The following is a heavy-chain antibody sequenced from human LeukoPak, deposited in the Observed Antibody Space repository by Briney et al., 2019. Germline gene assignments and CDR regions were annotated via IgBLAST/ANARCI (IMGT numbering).Heavy chain of an antibody. CDR3: ASRYYYGYGVDV. D-gene: IGHD3-10*01. V-gene: IGHV4-30-4*01. J-gene: IGHJ6*02. CDR2: IYYTGGT. CDR1: GASISSGDYY. Sequence: SETLSLTCTVSGASISSGDYYWNWIRHSPGKGLEWIGYIYYTGGTYYNPSLKSRITMSIDTSKNQFSPKLSSVTAADTAMYYCASRYYYGYGVDVWGQGTTVTVSS.